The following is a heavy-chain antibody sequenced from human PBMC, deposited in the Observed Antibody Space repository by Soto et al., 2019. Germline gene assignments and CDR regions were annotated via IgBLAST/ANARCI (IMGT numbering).Heavy chain of an antibody. V-gene: IGHV3-7*01. Sequence: GGSLRLSCAATGFIFSSYWMSWVRQAPGKGLEWVANIKQDGSEKYYVDSAKGRFTISRDNSKNTLYLQMNSLRAEDTAVYYCARDRYDFWSGFPDYWGQGTLVTVSS. J-gene: IGHJ4*02. CDR1: GFIFSSYW. D-gene: IGHD3-3*01. CDR2: IKQDGSEK. CDR3: ARDRYDFWSGFPDY.